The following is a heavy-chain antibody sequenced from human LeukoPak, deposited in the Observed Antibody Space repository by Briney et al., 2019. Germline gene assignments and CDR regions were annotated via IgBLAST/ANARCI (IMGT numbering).Heavy chain of an antibody. V-gene: IGHV3-74*01. CDR2: IDGDGTTS. CDR1: GFSFRSYW. Sequence: PGGSLRLSCAGSGFSFRSYWMHWVRQAPGKGLEWVSRIDGDGTTSSYADSVKGRSTISRDNAKSTLYLQMNSVRAEDAAVYYCARVLYNWNDCLDYWGQGTLVTVSS. J-gene: IGHJ4*02. CDR3: ARVLYNWNDCLDY. D-gene: IGHD1-20*01.